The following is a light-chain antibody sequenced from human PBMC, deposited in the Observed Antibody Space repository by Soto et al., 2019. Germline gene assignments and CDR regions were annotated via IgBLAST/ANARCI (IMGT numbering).Light chain of an antibody. Sequence: QPVLTQSPSASASLGASVRLTCTLSSVYSTYAIAWHQQQPEKGPRYLMKLNSDGSHNKGDGIPDRFSGSSSGAERYLIISSLQSEDEADYYCQTWVTGMVFGGGTKLTVL. CDR3: QTWVTGMV. CDR2: LNSDGSH. CDR1: SVYSTYA. V-gene: IGLV4-69*01. J-gene: IGLJ3*02.